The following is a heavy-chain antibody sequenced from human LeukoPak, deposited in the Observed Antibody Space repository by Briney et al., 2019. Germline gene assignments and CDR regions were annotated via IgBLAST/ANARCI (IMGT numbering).Heavy chain of an antibody. J-gene: IGHJ6*02. CDR1: GYTLTGHY. CDR3: ASVGVVADYGLDV. Sequence: ASVKVSCKASGYTLTGHYLHWVRQAPGQGLEWMGWINPNTGATTYAQGFQGRVTLTRDTSISTAYMDLSRLRPDDTAVYYCASVGVVADYGLDVWGQGTTVTVSS. D-gene: IGHD2-15*01. CDR2: INPNTGAT. V-gene: IGHV1-2*02.